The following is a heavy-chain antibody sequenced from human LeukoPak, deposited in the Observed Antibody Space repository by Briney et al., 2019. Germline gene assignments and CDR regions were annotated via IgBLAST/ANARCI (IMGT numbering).Heavy chain of an antibody. CDR2: IHTSGST. CDR1: GGSISSGSYY. CDR3: ARVLRYFDWRGDGMDV. Sequence: SETLSLTCTVSGGSISSGSYYWSWIRQPAGKGLEWIGRIHTSGSTNYNPSLKRRVTISVDTSKNQFSLKLSSVTAADTAVYYCARVLRYFDWRGDGMDVWGQGTTVTVSS. D-gene: IGHD3-9*01. J-gene: IGHJ6*02. V-gene: IGHV4-61*02.